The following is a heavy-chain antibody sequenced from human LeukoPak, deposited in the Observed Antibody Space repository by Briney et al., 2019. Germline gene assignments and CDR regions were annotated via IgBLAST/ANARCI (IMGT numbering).Heavy chain of an antibody. D-gene: IGHD3-22*01. J-gene: IGHJ4*02. CDR2: IYHNGGT. CDR3: ARGALDYYHSSGSFSLRGIYYFDY. Sequence: SETLSLTCTVSGGSVSSGSYYWSWIRQPPGKGLEWIGYIYHNGGTNYSPSLRSRVTISLDTSKDQFSLSLNSVTAADTAVYYCARGALDYYHSSGSFSLRGIYYFDYWGQGTLVTVSS. CDR1: GGSVSSGSYY. V-gene: IGHV4-61*01.